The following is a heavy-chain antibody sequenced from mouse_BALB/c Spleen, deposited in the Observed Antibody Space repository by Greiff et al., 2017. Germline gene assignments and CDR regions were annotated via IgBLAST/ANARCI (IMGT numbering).Heavy chain of an antibody. J-gene: IGHJ3*01. CDR1: GYSITSDYA. Sequence: EVHLVESGPGLVKPSQSLSLTCTVTGYSITSDYAWNWIRQFPGNKLEWMGYISYSGSTSYNPSLKSRISITRDTSKNQFFLQLNSVTTEDTATYYCASLTGPWFAYWGQGTLVTVSA. V-gene: IGHV3-2*02. CDR2: ISYSGST. D-gene: IGHD4-1*01. CDR3: ASLTGPWFAY.